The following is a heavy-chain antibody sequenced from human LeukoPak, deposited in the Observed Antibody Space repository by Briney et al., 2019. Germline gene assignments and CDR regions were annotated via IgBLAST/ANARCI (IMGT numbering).Heavy chain of an antibody. D-gene: IGHD3-22*01. J-gene: IGHJ1*01. CDR3: ARVESPSSGYYYEYFQH. CDR2: INPNSGGT. V-gene: IGHV1-2*02. Sequence: GASVKDSCKASRYTLTGYYIHWVRQAPGQGLEWMGWINPNSGGTNYAQKLQGRVTMTRDTSISTAYMELSRLRSDDTAVYYCARVESPSSGYYYEYFQHWGQGTLVTVSS. CDR1: RYTLTGYY.